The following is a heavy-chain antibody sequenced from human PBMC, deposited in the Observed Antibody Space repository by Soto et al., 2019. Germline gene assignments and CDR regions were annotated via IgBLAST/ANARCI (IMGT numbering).Heavy chain of an antibody. D-gene: IGHD2-15*01. Sequence: QVQLQESGPGLVDPLGTLSLTCAVSGTSVSGANWWGWVRQPPGKGLEWIGEIHSSGNTDYNPSLKSRVTISRDMYKNEFSLKLTSVTAADTAVYYCARTGRYSSGNNWRQGTLVTVSS. CDR1: GTSVSGANW. CDR2: IHSSGNT. J-gene: IGHJ4*02. CDR3: ARTGRYSSGNN. V-gene: IGHV4-4*02.